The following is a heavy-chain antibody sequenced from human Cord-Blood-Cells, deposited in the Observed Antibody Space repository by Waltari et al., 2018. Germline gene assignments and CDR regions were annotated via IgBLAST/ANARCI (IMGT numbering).Heavy chain of an antibody. J-gene: IGHJ3*02. Sequence: QLQLQESGPGLVKPSETLSLTCTVSGGSISSSSYYWGWIRQPPGKGLGWIGSIYYSGSTYYNPSLKSRVTISVDTSKNQFSLKLSSVTAADTAVYYCARHFGSYYAFDIWGQGTMVTVSS. D-gene: IGHD1-26*01. V-gene: IGHV4-39*01. CDR3: ARHFGSYYAFDI. CDR2: IYYSGST. CDR1: GGSISSSSYY.